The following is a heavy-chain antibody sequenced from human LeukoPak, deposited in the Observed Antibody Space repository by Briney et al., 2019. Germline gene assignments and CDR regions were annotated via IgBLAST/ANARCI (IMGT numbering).Heavy chain of an antibody. J-gene: IGHJ4*02. D-gene: IGHD3-22*01. CDR3: ARSYYDSSGYYYPTYYFDY. Sequence: SVKVSCKASGGTFISYAISWVRQAPGQGLEWMGGIIPIFGTANYAQKFQGRVTITADESTSTAYMELSSLRSEDTAVYYCARSYYDSSGYYYPTYYFDYWGQGTLVTVSS. CDR1: GGTFISYA. CDR2: IIPIFGTA. V-gene: IGHV1-69*13.